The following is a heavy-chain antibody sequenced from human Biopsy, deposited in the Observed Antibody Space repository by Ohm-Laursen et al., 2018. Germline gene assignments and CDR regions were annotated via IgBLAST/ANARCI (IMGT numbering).Heavy chain of an antibody. D-gene: IGHD3-22*01. CDR3: VRGVDYYDPYHYYALDV. J-gene: IGHJ6*02. CDR2: INHSGRT. Sequence: GTLSLTCAVYGESFNGYYWSWIRQTPGKGLEWIGEINHSGRTNYNPSLKSRVTISENTSKNQFSLKAGSVTAADTAVYYCVRGVDYYDPYHYYALDVWGQGTTVTVSS. V-gene: IGHV4-34*01. CDR1: GESFNGYY.